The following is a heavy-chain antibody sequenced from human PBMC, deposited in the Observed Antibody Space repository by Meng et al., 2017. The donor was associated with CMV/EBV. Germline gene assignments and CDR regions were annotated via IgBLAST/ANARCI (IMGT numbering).Heavy chain of an antibody. CDR2: IYYGGST. CDR3: ARDQTYYDFWSGYHEYNWFDP. CDR1: GGSISSYY. V-gene: IGHV4-59*01. D-gene: IGHD3-3*01. J-gene: IGHJ5*02. Sequence: SETLSLTCTVSGGSISSYYWSWIRQPPGKGLEWIGYIYYGGSTNYNPSLKSRVTISVDTSKNQFSLKLSSVTAADTAVYYCARDQTYYDFWSGYHEYNWFDPWGQGTLVTVSS.